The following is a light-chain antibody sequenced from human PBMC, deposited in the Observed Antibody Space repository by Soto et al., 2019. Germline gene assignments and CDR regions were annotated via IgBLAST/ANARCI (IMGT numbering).Light chain of an antibody. V-gene: IGLV2-18*02. J-gene: IGLJ1*01. CDR3: SSFTSSSTYV. CDR2: EVS. Sequence: QSALTQPPSVSGSPGQSVTISCTGTSSDVASYNRVSWYQQPPGTAPKLMIYEVSNQPSGVPDRFSGSKSGNTASLTISGLQAEDEADYYCSSFTSSSTYVFGAGTKLTVL. CDR1: SSDVASYNR.